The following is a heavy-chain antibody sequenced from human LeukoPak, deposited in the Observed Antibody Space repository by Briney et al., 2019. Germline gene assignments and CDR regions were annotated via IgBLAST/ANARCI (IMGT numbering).Heavy chain of an antibody. Sequence: GESLKISCKGSGYSFTSYWIGWVRQMPGKGLEWMGIIYPGDSDTRYSPSFQGQVTISADKSISTACLQLSSLKASDTAMYYCARFTRVGYCSSTSCPWYMDVWGKGTTVTVSS. CDR3: ARFTRVGYCSSTSCPWYMDV. D-gene: IGHD2-2*01. CDR1: GYSFTSYW. V-gene: IGHV5-51*01. J-gene: IGHJ6*03. CDR2: IYPGDSDT.